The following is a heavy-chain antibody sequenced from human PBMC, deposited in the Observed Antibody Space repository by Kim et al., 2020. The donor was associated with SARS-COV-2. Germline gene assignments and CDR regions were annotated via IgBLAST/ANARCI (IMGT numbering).Heavy chain of an antibody. J-gene: IGHJ4*02. CDR2: ISYDGSNK. CDR1: GFTFSSYG. CDR3: AKDRSGWHLDY. Sequence: GGSLRLSCAASGFTFSSYGMHWVRQAPGKGLEWVAVISYDGSNKYYADSVKGRFTISRDNSKNTLYLQMNSLRAEDTAVYYCAKDRSGWHLDYWGQGTL. D-gene: IGHD6-19*01. V-gene: IGHV3-30*18.